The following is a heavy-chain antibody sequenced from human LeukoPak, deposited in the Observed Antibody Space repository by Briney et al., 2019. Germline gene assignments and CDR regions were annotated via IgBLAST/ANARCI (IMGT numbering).Heavy chain of an antibody. D-gene: IGHD2-2*02. V-gene: IGHV4-30-2*01. CDR2: IYHSGST. CDR1: GGSISSGGYY. Sequence: NPSQTLSLTCTVSGGSISSGGYYWSWIRQPPGKGLEWIGYIYHSGSTYYNPSLKSRVTISVDRSKNQFSLKLSSVTAADTAVYYCARERWGYDIVVVPAAIGIDPWGQGTLVTVSS. J-gene: IGHJ5*02. CDR3: ARERWGYDIVVVPAAIGIDP.